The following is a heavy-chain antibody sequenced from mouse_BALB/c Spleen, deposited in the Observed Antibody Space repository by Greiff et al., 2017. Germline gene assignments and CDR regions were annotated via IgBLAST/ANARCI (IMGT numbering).Heavy chain of an antibody. V-gene: IGHV5-4*02. Sequence: EVHLVESGGGLVKPGGSLKLSCAASGFTFSDYYMYWVRQTPEKRLEWVATISDGGSYTYYPDSVKGRFTISRDNAKNNLYLQMSSLKSEDTAMYYCAREITTATDAYWGQGTLVTVSA. CDR1: GFTFSDYY. J-gene: IGHJ3*01. CDR3: AREITTATDAY. CDR2: ISDGGSYT. D-gene: IGHD1-2*01.